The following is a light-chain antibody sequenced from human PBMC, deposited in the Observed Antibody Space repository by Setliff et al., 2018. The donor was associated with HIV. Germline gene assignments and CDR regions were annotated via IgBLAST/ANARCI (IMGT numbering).Light chain of an antibody. CDR1: SSDVGNYNY. CDR3: SSYTSSSLS. Sequence: QSVLTQPASVSGSPGQSITISCTGTSSDVGNYNYVSWYQQHPGKTPKLMIYEVNNRPSGVSNRFSGSKSGNTASLTISGLQTEDEADYYCSSYTSSSLSFGTGTKV. CDR2: EVN. J-gene: IGLJ1*01. V-gene: IGLV2-14*01.